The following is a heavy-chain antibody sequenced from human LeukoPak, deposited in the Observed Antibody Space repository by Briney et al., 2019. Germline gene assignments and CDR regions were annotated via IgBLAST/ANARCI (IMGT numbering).Heavy chain of an antibody. CDR3: ARAPHFFDTSGSRYYFDY. CDR1: GGSTSSYY. V-gene: IGHV4-59*12. J-gene: IGHJ4*02. D-gene: IGHD3-22*01. Sequence: SETLSLTCTVSGGSTSSYYWSWIRQPPGKGLEWIGYIYYSGSTNYNPSLKSRVTISVDTSKNQFSLNLSSVTAADTAVYYCARAPHFFDTSGSRYYFDYWGQGALVTVSS. CDR2: IYYSGST.